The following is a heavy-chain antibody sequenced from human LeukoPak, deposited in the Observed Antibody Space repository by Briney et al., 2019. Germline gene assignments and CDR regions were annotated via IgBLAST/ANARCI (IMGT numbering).Heavy chain of an antibody. D-gene: IGHD4-23*01. V-gene: IGHV3-30*18. J-gene: IGHJ3*02. Sequence: GGSLGLSCAASGFTFSAFAMHWVRQAPGKGLEWVAVILYDGSNKYYADSVKGRLTISRDNSKNTLSLQVNSLRSEDTAVYFCAKGDYGGNSHTFDIWGQGTMVTVSS. CDR2: ILYDGSNK. CDR3: AKGDYGGNSHTFDI. CDR1: GFTFSAFA.